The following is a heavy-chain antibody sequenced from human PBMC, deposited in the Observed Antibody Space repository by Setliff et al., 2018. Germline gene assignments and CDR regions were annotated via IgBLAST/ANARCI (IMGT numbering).Heavy chain of an antibody. D-gene: IGHD1-26*01. J-gene: IGHJ5*02. CDR1: GFTFSTFW. CDR3: ARVVSKPQLGWFDH. V-gene: IGHV3-74*03. Sequence: GGSLRLSCVTSGFTFSTFWMHWVRQAPGQGLVWVARISTDGSSITYADSVKGRFTISRDNARNTLYLQMNSLTAEDTAVYYCARVVSKPQLGWFDHWCQGTLVTVSS. CDR2: ISTDGSSI.